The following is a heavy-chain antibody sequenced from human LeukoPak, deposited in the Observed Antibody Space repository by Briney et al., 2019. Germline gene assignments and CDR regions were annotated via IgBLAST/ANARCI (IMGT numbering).Heavy chain of an antibody. CDR2: IYRSGST. V-gene: IGHV4-38-2*02. J-gene: IGHJ6*03. D-gene: IGHD4-17*01. CDR3: ARGTYGYYMDV. CDR1: NYSISNSLY. Sequence: SETLSLTCSGSNYSISNSLYWGWLRQPPEKGLEWIGSIYRSGSTFYNPSLKSRVTISLDTSKNQFSLKLSSVTAADTAVYFCARGTYGYYMDVWGKGTTVTVSS.